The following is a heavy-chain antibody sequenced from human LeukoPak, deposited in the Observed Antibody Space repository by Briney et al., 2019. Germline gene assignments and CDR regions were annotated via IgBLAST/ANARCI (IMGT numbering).Heavy chain of an antibody. J-gene: IGHJ4*02. Sequence: PGGSLRLSCVASGFTFSSYEMNWVRQAPGKGLEWISYISTNGVTIYYADSVKGRFTISRDNAKNSLYLQMNSLRAEDTAVYYCARDRYGGYDFGFDYWGQGTPVTVSS. V-gene: IGHV3-48*03. D-gene: IGHD5-12*01. CDR3: ARDRYGGYDFGFDY. CDR2: ISTNGVTI. CDR1: GFTFSSYE.